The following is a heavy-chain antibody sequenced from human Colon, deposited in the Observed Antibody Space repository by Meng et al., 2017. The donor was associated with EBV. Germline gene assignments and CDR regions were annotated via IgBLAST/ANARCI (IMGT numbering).Heavy chain of an antibody. D-gene: IGHD3-9*01. CDR1: GGSFSGFV. CDR2: VSHPGSA. Sequence: QVLLQQLGRGLLKPSATLSRTCTVNGGSFSGFVWGRVRQPPGKGMEWIGEVSHPGSANYNPSLKSRVTISVDASEKQFSLRLTSVTAADSAVYYCARVPTTGYKDHWGQGTLVTVSS. J-gene: IGHJ4*02. V-gene: IGHV4-34*01. CDR3: ARVPTTGYKDH.